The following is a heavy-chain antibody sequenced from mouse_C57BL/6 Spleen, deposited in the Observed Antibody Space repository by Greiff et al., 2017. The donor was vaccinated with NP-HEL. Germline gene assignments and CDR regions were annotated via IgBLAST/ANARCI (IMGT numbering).Heavy chain of an antibody. CDR3: ASQQSYYSKGYAIDC. J-gene: IGHJ4*01. V-gene: IGHV1-81*01. CDR1: GYTFTSYG. Sequence: VQLQQSGAELARPGASVKLSCKASGYTFTSYGISWVKQRTGQGLEWIGEIDPRSGSTYYNEKFKGKATLTADKSSSTAYMELRSLTSEDSAVFFSASQQSYYSKGYAIDCWGQGTTVTVSS. D-gene: IGHD2-5*01. CDR2: IDPRSGST.